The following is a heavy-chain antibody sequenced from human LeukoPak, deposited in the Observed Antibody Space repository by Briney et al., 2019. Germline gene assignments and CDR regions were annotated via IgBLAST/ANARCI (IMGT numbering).Heavy chain of an antibody. CDR3: AKDLLARPDY. CDR2: ISGSGGST. D-gene: IGHD2/OR15-2a*01. J-gene: IGHJ4*02. CDR1: GFTYSSYA. V-gene: IGHV3-23*01. Sequence: PGGSLRLSCAASGFTYSSYAMTWVRQAPGKGLEWVSAISGSGGSTYYADSVKGRFTISRDNSKNTLYLQMNSLRAEDTAVYYCAKDLLARPDYWGQGTLVTVSS.